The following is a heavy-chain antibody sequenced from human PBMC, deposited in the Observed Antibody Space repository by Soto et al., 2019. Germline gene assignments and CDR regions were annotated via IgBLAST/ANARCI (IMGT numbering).Heavy chain of an antibody. CDR3: ARDPYHVLMVNAPNLYGMDV. CDR1: GYTFTTYD. Sequence: QVQLVQSGAEVKKPGASVKVSCKASGYTFTTYDISWVRQAPGQGLEWMGRISTYNGDTNYPQSLQGRLTMTTDTSTATDYMELRSLGSDDTAVYYCARDPYHVLMVNAPNLYGMDVWGQGTTVTVSS. CDR2: ISTYNGDT. J-gene: IGHJ6*02. D-gene: IGHD2-8*01. V-gene: IGHV1-18*01.